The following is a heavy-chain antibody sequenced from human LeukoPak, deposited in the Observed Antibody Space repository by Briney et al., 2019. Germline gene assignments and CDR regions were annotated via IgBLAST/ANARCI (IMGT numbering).Heavy chain of an antibody. CDR3: ARGHYEMGV. V-gene: IGHV3-11*01. CDR2: IARSGNGM. Sequence: GGSLRLSCAASGFTFSDYYMTWIRQAPGKGLEWVSHIARSGNGMLYADAVKGRFTISRDNAKNLLFLQMDSLRAEDTAVYYCARGHYEMGVWGQGTTVIVSS. J-gene: IGHJ6*02. CDR1: GFTFSDYY.